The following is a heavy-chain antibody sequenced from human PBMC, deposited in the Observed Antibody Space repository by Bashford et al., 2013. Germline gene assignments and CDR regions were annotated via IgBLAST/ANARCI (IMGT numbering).Heavy chain of an antibody. Sequence: SETLSLTCAVSGGSFSVFYWSWIRQSPERGLEWIAEINDSGRAYYNPSLASRVTMSVDASKKEFYLNLKSVTAADTAIYYCARQGGSTWGALGFDYWGQGTVVTVSS. V-gene: IGHV4-34*01. CDR3: ARQGGSTWGALGFDY. D-gene: IGHD6-13*01. CDR2: INDSGRA. J-gene: IGHJ4*02. CDR1: GGSFSVFY.